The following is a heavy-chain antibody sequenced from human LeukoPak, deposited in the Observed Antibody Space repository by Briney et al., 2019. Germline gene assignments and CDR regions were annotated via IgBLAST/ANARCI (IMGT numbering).Heavy chain of an antibody. V-gene: IGHV1-18*01. CDR2: ISAYNGNT. J-gene: IGHJ4*02. CDR1: GYTFTSYG. CDR3: ARTDSRGKSDY. Sequence: GASVKVSCKASGYTFTSYGISWVRQAPGQGLEWMGWISAYNGNTNYAQKLQGRVTMTTDTSTSTAYMALRSLSSDDTAVYYCARTDSRGKSDYWGQGPLVTVSS. D-gene: IGHD3-22*01.